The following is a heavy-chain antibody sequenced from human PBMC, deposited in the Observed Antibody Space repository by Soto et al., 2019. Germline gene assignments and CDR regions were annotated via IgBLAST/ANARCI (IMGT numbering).Heavy chain of an antibody. Sequence: PGGSLRLSCASSGFTFSSFAMSWVRQAPGKGLEWVSVISESGGSTYYADSVKGRFTISRDNSKSMLYLQMNRLRGDDTAIYYCEKAISGYYAPSDYWGQGTQVTVSS. D-gene: IGHD3-22*01. CDR3: EKAISGYYAPSDY. CDR2: ISESGGST. J-gene: IGHJ4*02. CDR1: GFTFSSFA. V-gene: IGHV3-23*01.